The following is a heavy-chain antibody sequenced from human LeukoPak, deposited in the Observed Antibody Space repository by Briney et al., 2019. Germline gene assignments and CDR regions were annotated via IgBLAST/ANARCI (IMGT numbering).Heavy chain of an antibody. V-gene: IGHV4-39*01. J-gene: IGHJ4*02. Sequence: PSETLPLTXTVSGGSISSSSYYWGWIRQPPGKGLEWIGSIYYSGSTYYNPSLKSRVTISVDTSKNQFSLKLSSVTAADTAVYYCARHSSWYVGPFDYWGQGTLVTVSS. CDR1: GGSISSSSYY. CDR3: ARHSSWYVGPFDY. D-gene: IGHD6-13*01. CDR2: IYYSGST.